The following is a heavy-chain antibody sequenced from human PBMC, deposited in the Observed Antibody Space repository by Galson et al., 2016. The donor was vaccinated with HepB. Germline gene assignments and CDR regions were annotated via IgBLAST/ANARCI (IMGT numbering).Heavy chain of an antibody. D-gene: IGHD1-26*01. J-gene: IGHJ3*01. CDR2: IYPGDSDT. Sequence: QSGAEVKKPRESLKIPCEGSGYNFGTYFIAWVRQMPGKGLEWMGIIYPGDSDTVCSPSFRGQVTFSVDKSISTAYVQWSSLKASDTAMYYCAFPLSGTYKSGLHVWGQGTMVTVSS. CDR1: GYNFGTYF. V-gene: IGHV5-51*01. CDR3: AFPLSGTYKSGLHV.